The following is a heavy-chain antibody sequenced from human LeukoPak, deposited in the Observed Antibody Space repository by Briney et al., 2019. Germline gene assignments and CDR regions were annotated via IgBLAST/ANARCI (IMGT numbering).Heavy chain of an antibody. J-gene: IGHJ5*02. D-gene: IGHD6-13*01. CDR2: IMPIFGKA. V-gene: IGHV1-69*13. Sequence: SVKVSCKASGGTFTSYAFSWVRQAPGQGLEWMGGIMPIFGKANYAQKSQGRVTITADESTSTAYMELNSLRSEDTAMYYCARDWGMGPSSSWAWGQGTLVTVSS. CDR3: ARDWGMGPSSSWA. CDR1: GGTFTSYA.